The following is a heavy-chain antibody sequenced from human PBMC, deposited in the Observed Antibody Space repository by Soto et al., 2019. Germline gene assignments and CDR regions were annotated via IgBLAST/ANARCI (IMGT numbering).Heavy chain of an antibody. CDR3: ARDYSGSPRAFDP. CDR2: ISTTGSYT. V-gene: IGHV3-11*06. J-gene: IGHJ5*02. CDR1: GFTFSDYY. Sequence: QVQLVESGGGLVKPGGSLRLSCAASGFTFSDYYMSWIRQAPGKGLEWVSYISTTGSYTNYADSVKGRFTISRDNAKNSLYLKMNSLRAEDTAVYYCARDYSGSPRAFDPWGQGTLVTVSS. D-gene: IGHD1-26*01.